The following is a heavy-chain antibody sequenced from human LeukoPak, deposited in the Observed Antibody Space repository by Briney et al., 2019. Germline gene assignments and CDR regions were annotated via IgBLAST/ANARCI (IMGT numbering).Heavy chain of an antibody. V-gene: IGHV4-59*08. CDR2: IYHTGSN. Sequence: SETLSLTCTVSGGSISSYYWSWIRQPPGKGLEWIGYIYHTGSNNYSPSLKSRVTMSVDTSKNQFSLKLSSVTAADTAVYYCARARYSNSWYAVDIWGQGTMVTVSS. J-gene: IGHJ3*02. CDR1: GGSISSYY. CDR3: ARARYSNSWYAVDI. D-gene: IGHD6-13*01.